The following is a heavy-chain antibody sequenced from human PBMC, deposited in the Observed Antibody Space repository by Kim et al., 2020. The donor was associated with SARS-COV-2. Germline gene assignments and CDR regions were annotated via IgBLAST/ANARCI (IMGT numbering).Heavy chain of an antibody. J-gene: IGHJ3*02. Sequence: SQTLSLTCAISGDSVSSSSAAWNWIRQSPSRGLEWLGRTYYRSKWYNDYAVSMKSRISISPDTSKNQFSLQLNSVTPDDTAVYYCPRANIPAAGNAFDIWGQGTMVTVSS. CDR1: GDSVSSSSAA. V-gene: IGHV6-1*01. CDR3: PRANIPAAGNAFDI. D-gene: IGHD6-13*01. CDR2: TYYRSKWYN.